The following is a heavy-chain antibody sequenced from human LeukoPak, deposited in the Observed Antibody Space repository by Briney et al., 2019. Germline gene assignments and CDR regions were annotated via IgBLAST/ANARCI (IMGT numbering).Heavy chain of an antibody. CDR3: ARLKDDVTKFDY. CDR1: GFSFSRYW. V-gene: IGHV3-7*01. Sequence: GGSLGLSCSGSGFSFSRYWLAWVRQAPGKGLEWVASINQDVSRVHYVDSVKGRFTISRDNAKSSLFLQMTSLRVEDTAVYYCARLKDDVTKFDYWSQGTLVTVSS. CDR2: INQDVSRV. D-gene: IGHD2-8*01. J-gene: IGHJ4*02.